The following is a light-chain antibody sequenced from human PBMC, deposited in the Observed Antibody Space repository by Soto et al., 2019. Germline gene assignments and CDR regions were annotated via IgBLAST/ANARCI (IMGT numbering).Light chain of an antibody. J-gene: IGKJ4*01. Sequence: DIVMTQSPLSLPVTPGEPASISCRSSQSLLHSNGYNYLDWYLQKPGQSPQLLIYLGFNRASGVPDRFSGSGSGTDFTLKISRVEAEDVGVYYCMQSVQTPITFGGGTKVEIK. CDR3: MQSVQTPIT. CDR1: QSLLHSNGYNY. CDR2: LGF. V-gene: IGKV2-28*01.